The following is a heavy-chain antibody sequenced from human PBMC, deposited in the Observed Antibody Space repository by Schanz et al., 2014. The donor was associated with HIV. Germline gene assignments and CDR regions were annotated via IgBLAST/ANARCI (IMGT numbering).Heavy chain of an antibody. CDR3: ARDPSGNYYRYHFDY. J-gene: IGHJ4*02. Sequence: QVQLVESGGGLVKPGGSLRLSCAASGLAFNDYYMSWIRQAPGKGLEWVSYISSSGGTIFYADSVKGRFTISRDNAKNSLFLQMASLRDEDTAVYYCARDPSGNYYRYHFDYWGQGSLVTVSS. V-gene: IGHV3-11*04. CDR1: GLAFNDYY. D-gene: IGHD1-26*01. CDR2: ISSSGGTI.